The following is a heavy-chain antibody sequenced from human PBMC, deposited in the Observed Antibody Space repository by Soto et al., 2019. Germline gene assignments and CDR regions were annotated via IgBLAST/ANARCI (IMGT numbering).Heavy chain of an antibody. V-gene: IGHV4-30-4*01. Sequence: QVQLQESGPGLVKPSQTLSLTCTVSGGSISSGDYYWSWIRQPPGKGLEWIGYIYYSGSTYYNPSLKSRVTLSVDTSKNQFSLKLSSVTAADTAVYYCARGGPTGGSYKYNWFDPWGQGTLVTVSS. D-gene: IGHD2-15*01. CDR3: ARGGPTGGSYKYNWFDP. CDR2: IYYSGST. CDR1: GGSISSGDYY. J-gene: IGHJ5*02.